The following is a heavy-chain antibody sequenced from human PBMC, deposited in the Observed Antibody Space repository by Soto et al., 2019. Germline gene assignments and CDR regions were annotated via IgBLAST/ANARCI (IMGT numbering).Heavy chain of an antibody. J-gene: IGHJ2*01. CDR3: ARDRRPVVVTAIGDWYFDL. CDR2: IWYDGSNK. CDR1: GFTFSSYG. Sequence: QVQLVESGGGVVQPGRSLRLSCAASGFTFSSYGMHWVRQAPGKGLEWVAVIWYDGSNKYYADSVKGRFTISRDNSKNTLYLQMNSLRAEDTAVYYCARDRRPVVVTAIGDWYFDLWGRGTLVTVCS. V-gene: IGHV3-33*01. D-gene: IGHD2-21*02.